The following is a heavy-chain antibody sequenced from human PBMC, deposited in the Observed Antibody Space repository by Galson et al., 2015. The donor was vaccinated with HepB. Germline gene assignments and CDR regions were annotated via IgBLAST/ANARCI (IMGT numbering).Heavy chain of an antibody. CDR2: ITSSSSAR. D-gene: IGHD3-10*01. Sequence: SLRLSCAASGFTFSIYNMNWVRQAPGKGLEWISFITSSSSARFYADSVKGRFTISRDNAKNSLYLQLNSLGAEDTALYYCARDGWVSGSGYGMDVWGQGTTVTVSS. CDR1: GFTFSIYN. J-gene: IGHJ6*02. CDR3: ARDGWVSGSGYGMDV. V-gene: IGHV3-48*01.